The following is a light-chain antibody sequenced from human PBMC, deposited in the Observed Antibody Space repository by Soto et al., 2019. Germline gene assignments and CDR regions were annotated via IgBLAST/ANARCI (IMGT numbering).Light chain of an antibody. CDR2: YAS. J-gene: IGKJ5*01. Sequence: EIMMTQSPATLSVSPGERATLSCRASQSVSNNLAWYQQKPGQAPRLLIYYASTRATGIPARFSGSGSGTEFTLTISSLPSEDFALYYGQQYNNWPPITFGQGTRLEIK. CDR1: QSVSNN. CDR3: QQYNNWPPIT. V-gene: IGKV3-15*01.